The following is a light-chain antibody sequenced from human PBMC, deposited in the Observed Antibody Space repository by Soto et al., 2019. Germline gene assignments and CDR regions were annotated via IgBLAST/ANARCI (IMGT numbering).Light chain of an antibody. CDR1: QNISSY. CDR2: KAS. Sequence: SPSASSLSASVGDRVPITCRASQNISSYLNWYQQKPGKAPKLLIYKASTLKSGVPSRFSGSGSGTDFTLTISSLQPEDFATYYCQQSYSTPRTFGQGTKVDI. V-gene: IGKV1-39*01. J-gene: IGKJ1*01. CDR3: QQSYSTPRT.